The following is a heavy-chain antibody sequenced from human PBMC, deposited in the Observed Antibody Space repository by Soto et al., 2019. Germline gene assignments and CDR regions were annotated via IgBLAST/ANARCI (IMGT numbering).Heavy chain of an antibody. J-gene: IGHJ4*02. CDR3: ARERTYYYGSGRYPDY. D-gene: IGHD3-10*01. Sequence: QVQLQESGPGLVKPSQTLSLTCTVSGGSISSGGYYWSWIRQHPGKGLEWIGYIYYSGSTYYNPSLKSRVTITVDTSKNQFSLKLSSVTAADTAVYYCARERTYYYGSGRYPDYWGQGALVTVSS. V-gene: IGHV4-31*03. CDR2: IYYSGST. CDR1: GGSISSGGYY.